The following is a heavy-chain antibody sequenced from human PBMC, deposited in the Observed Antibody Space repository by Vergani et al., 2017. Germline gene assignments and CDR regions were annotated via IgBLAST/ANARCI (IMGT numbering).Heavy chain of an antibody. CDR3: AILITMVRGVIITEIDY. V-gene: IGHV1-69*01. J-gene: IGHJ4*02. CDR2: IIPIFGTA. CDR1: GGTFSSYA. D-gene: IGHD3-10*01. Sequence: QVQLVQSGAEVKKPGSSLKVSCKASGGTFSSYAISWVRQAPGQGLEWMGGIIPIFGTANYAQKFQGRVTITADESASTAYMELSSLRSEDTAVYYCAILITMVRGVIITEIDYGGQGTLVTVSS.